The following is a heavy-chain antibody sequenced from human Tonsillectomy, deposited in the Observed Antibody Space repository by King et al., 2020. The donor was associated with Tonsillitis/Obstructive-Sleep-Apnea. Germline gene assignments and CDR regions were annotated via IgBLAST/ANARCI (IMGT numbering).Heavy chain of an antibody. D-gene: IGHD3-3*01. V-gene: IGHV3-9*01. CDR3: AKDIRYDFWGMDV. CDR1: GFTFDDHA. J-gene: IGHJ6*03. CDR2: ISWNSGNI. Sequence: VQLVESGGGLVQPGRSLRLSCAASGFTFDDHAMHWVRQPPGKGLEWVSGISWNSGNIGYADSVRGRFTISRDNAKNSLYLQMNSLRAEDTALYYCAKDIRYDFWGMDVWGKGTTVTVSS.